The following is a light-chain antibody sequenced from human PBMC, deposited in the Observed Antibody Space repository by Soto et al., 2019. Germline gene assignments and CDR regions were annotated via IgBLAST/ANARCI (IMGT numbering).Light chain of an antibody. CDR1: QGVSNN. J-gene: IGKJ2*01. CDR2: EAS. V-gene: IGKV3-15*01. Sequence: EIVMTQSPATLPVSPGESATLSCSTSQGVSNNLAWYQQKPGQAPRLLMYEASTRATSTPARFSGSGSETEFTLTISNLQSEDFAVYYCQQYNNWPPMYTFGQGTKLEIK. CDR3: QQYNNWPPMYT.